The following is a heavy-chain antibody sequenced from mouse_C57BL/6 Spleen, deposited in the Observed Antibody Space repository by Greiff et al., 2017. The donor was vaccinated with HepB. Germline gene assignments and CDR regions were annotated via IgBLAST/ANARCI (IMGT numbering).Heavy chain of an antibody. CDR2: IRSKSSNYAT. CDR1: GFTFNTYA. V-gene: IGHV10-3*01. CDR3: VSPITTVVPLGY. D-gene: IGHD1-1*01. J-gene: IGHJ2*01. Sequence: DVKLQESGGGLVQPKGSLKLSCAASGFTFNTYAMHWVRQAPGKGLEWVARIRSKSSNYATYYADSVKDRFTISRDDSQSMLYLQMNNLKTEDTAMYYCVSPITTVVPLGYWGQGTTLTVSS.